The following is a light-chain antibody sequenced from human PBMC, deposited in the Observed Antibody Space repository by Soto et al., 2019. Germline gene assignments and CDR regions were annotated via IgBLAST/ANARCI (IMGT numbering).Light chain of an antibody. CDR2: QVT. J-gene: IGLJ2*01. Sequence: QSALTQPASVSGSPGQSITSSCTGTSSDVGNYNFVSWYQHHAGTAPKLIIYQVTNRPSGVSDRFSGSKSGDTASLTISGLQAEDEADYYCTSYTALSTDILFGGGTKVTVL. CDR1: SSDVGNYNF. CDR3: TSYTALSTDIL. V-gene: IGLV2-14*01.